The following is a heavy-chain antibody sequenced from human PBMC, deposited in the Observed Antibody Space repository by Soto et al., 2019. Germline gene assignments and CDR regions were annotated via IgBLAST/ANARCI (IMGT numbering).Heavy chain of an antibody. CDR2: ISYSGTT. V-gene: IGHV4-30-4*01. CDR1: GGSISSGNYY. J-gene: IGHJ4*02. CDR3: ATMGTPATGLYFFDY. D-gene: IGHD2-15*01. Sequence: QVQLQESGPGLVKPSQTLSLTCTVSGGSISSGNYYWSWIRQPPGKGLEWIGFISYSGTTHYSTSLKSRLSISVDTSKSQFSLNLGFVTAADTAVYYCATMGTPATGLYFFDYWGQGSLVTVSS.